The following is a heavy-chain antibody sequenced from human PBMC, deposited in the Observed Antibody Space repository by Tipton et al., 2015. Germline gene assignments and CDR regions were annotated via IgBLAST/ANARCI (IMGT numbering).Heavy chain of an antibody. V-gene: IGHV5-51*01. J-gene: IGHJ6*02. CDR2: IYPGDSDT. CDR1: GYSFTSYW. D-gene: IGHD4-23*01. CDR3: ARAGGNSGNYYYYGMDV. Sequence: QLVQSGAEVKKPGESLKISCKGSGYSFTSYWIGWVRQMPGKGLEWMGTIYPGDSDTTYSPSFQGQVTISADKSISTAYLQWSSLKASDTAMYYCARAGGNSGNYYYYGMDVWGHGTTVTVSS.